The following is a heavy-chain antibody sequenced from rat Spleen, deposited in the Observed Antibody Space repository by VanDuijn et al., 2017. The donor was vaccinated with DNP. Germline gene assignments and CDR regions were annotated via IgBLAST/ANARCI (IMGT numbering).Heavy chain of an antibody. J-gene: IGHJ2*01. CDR2: ISTSRGST. V-gene: IGHV5-25*01. CDR1: GFTFSNYD. D-gene: IGHD3-8*01. Sequence: EVQLVESGGGLVQPGRSLKLSCAASGFTFSNYDMAWVRQAPTKGLEWVASISTSRGSTYYQDSVKGRFAVSRDNAKSTLYLQMDSLRSEDTATYYCARLRRVSPDYWGQGVMVTVSS. CDR3: ARLRRVSPDY.